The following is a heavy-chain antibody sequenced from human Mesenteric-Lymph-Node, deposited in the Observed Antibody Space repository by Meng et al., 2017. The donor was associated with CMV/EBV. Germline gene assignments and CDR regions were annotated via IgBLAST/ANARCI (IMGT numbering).Heavy chain of an antibody. CDR3: VRGISLDYFDY. J-gene: IGHJ4*02. Sequence: GGSLRLSCAASGFTFSSYTMNWVRQAPGKGLEWVAYVSSSRTIYHADSVKGRFTISRDNARSSLYLQMNSLRVEDTALYYCVRGISLDYFDYWGQGALVTVSS. V-gene: IGHV3-48*04. D-gene: IGHD3-3*02. CDR2: VSSSRTI. CDR1: GFTFSSYT.